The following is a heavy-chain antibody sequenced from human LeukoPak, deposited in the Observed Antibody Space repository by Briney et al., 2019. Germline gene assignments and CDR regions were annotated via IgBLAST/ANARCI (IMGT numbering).Heavy chain of an antibody. CDR2: ISSSGNTI. V-gene: IGHV3-11*01. Sequence: GGSLRLSCAASGFTFSDYYTSWIRQAPGKGLEWVSYISSSGNTIYYADSVKGRFTISRDNAKNSLYLQMNSLRAEDTAAYYCARDHYDSGGNDYWGQGTLVTVSS. J-gene: IGHJ4*02. CDR1: GFTFSDYY. CDR3: ARDHYDSGGNDY. D-gene: IGHD3-22*01.